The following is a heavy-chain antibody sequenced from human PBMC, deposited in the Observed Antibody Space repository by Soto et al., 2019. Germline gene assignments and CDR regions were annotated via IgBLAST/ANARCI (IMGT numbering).Heavy chain of an antibody. CDR1: GFTFSSYA. V-gene: IGHV3-30-3*01. J-gene: IGHJ4*02. D-gene: IGHD3-22*01. Sequence: QVQLVESGGGVVQPGRSLRLSCAASGFTFSSYAMHWVRQAPGKGLEWGAVISYDGSKKYYEDSVKGRFTISRDNSKNTLYLQMDSVRAEDTAVYYCAISTSSGYSCGDFWGQGTLVTGSS. CDR2: ISYDGSKK. CDR3: AISTSSGYSCGDF.